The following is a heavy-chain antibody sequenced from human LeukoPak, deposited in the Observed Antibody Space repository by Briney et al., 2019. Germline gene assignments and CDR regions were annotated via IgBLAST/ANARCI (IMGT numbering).Heavy chain of an antibody. CDR2: VYHSGDT. CDR3: ARHFSRGWTYPYVRDV. Sequence: SETLSLTCAVSGGSISTDSYYWGWIRRPPGKGLEWIASVYHSGDTYYSSSLKSRVTISVDTSKNQFSLKLTSVTAADTAAYYCARHFSRGWTYPYVRDVGAKGTRVPVPS. CDR1: GGSISTDSYY. D-gene: IGHD6-19*01. V-gene: IGHV4-39*01. J-gene: IGHJ6*04.